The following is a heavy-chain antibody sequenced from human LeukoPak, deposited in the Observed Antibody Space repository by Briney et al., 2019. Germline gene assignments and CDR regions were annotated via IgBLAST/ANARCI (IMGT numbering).Heavy chain of an antibody. J-gene: IGHJ4*02. V-gene: IGHV3-23*01. D-gene: IGHD1-26*01. Sequence: GGSLRLSCAASGFNFNIYAMTWVRQTPEKGLEWVSTIDGTGGSTHYADSLKCRFTISRDNSRNTLYLQMNSLRAEDTALYYCATDVGPIMFDYWGQGTLVTVSS. CDR2: IDGTGGST. CDR3: ATDVGPIMFDY. CDR1: GFNFNIYA.